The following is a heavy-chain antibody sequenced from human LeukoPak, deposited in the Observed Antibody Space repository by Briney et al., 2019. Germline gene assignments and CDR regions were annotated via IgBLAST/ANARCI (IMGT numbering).Heavy chain of an antibody. CDR3: ARGATGTTFYHWLDP. Sequence: GASVKVSCNASGGTFGIYGMSWVRQAPGQGLEWMGGIIPMYRTPTYAERFEGRVTISTDDSTSTVYMELSSLRSEDTAAYYCARGATGTTFYHWLDPWGQGTLVTVSS. CDR1: GGTFGIYG. J-gene: IGHJ5*02. CDR2: IIPMYRTP. D-gene: IGHD1-7*01. V-gene: IGHV1-69*05.